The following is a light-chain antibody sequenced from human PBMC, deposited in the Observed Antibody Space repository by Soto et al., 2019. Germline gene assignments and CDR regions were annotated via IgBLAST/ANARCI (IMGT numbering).Light chain of an antibody. CDR3: QQYNNWPWT. J-gene: IGKJ1*01. V-gene: IGKV3-15*01. CDR2: GAS. CDR1: QSISDT. Sequence: EIVMTQSPATLSVSPGGRATLSCRASQSISDTLAWYQQKPGQAPRLLIHGASTRATGFPGRFSDSGSGTDFTLTISSLQSEDFAVYYCQQYNNWPWTFGQGTKVDIK.